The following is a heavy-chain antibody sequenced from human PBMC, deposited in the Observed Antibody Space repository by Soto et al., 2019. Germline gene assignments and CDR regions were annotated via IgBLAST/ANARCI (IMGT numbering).Heavy chain of an antibody. D-gene: IGHD2-2*01. V-gene: IGHV3-21*01. Sequence: PGGSLRLSCAASGFNFSNYGMNWVRQAPGKGLEWVSSIIISRSYISYADSVKGRFTISRDNAKNSVYLQMNSLRAEDTALYYCARSDCTSTSCYVVWFDPWGQGTLVTVSS. J-gene: IGHJ5*02. CDR1: GFNFSNYG. CDR3: ARSDCTSTSCYVVWFDP. CDR2: IIISRSYI.